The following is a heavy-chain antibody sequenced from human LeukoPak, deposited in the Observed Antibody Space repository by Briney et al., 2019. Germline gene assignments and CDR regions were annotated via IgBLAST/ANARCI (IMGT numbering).Heavy chain of an antibody. J-gene: IGHJ4*02. CDR2: ISGSDGST. CDR1: GFTFRIYA. Sequence: GGSLRLSCAASGFTFRIYAMSWVRQAPGKGLEWVSAISGSDGSTNYADSVKGRFSISRDNSKNTLYLHMKSLTAEDTAVYYCAKGFSLGGDIVVVVAATYDYWGQGTLVTVSS. CDR3: AKGFSLGGDIVVVVAATYDY. V-gene: IGHV3-23*01. D-gene: IGHD2-15*01.